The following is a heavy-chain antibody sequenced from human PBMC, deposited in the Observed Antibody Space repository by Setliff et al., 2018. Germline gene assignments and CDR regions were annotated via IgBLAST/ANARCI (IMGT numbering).Heavy chain of an antibody. D-gene: IGHD1-26*01. V-gene: IGHV4-59*01. CDR1: GASISSNY. CDR3: ASTPRRGLDIRTRVGAFDS. Sequence: PSETLSLTCSVPGASISSNYWSWIRQSPGKGLEWIGYLYYNGTTRFGPSLKSRATISLDTSRNQFPLRLTSVTAADTAVYYCASTPRRGLDIRTRVGAFDSWGQGTVVTVSS. J-gene: IGHJ4*02. CDR2: LYYNGTT.